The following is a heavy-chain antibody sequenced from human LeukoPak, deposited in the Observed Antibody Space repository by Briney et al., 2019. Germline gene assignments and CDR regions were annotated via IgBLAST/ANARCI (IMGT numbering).Heavy chain of an antibody. D-gene: IGHD4-23*01. J-gene: IGHJ3*02. CDR3: AAENLDYGGNPKGNAFDI. Sequence: ASVKVSCKASGGTFSSYAISWVRQAPGQGLEWMGGIIPIFGTANYAQKFQGRVTITTDESTSTAYMELSSLRSEDTAVYYCAAENLDYGGNPKGNAFDIWGQGTMVTVSS. CDR2: IIPIFGTA. V-gene: IGHV1-69*05. CDR1: GGTFSSYA.